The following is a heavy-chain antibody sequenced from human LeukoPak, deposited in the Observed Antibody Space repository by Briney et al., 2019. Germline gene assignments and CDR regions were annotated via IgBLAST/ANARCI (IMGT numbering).Heavy chain of an antibody. CDR1: GGSFSGYY. CDR3: ARDWTFGGVIVIDMDV. J-gene: IGHJ6*03. Sequence: SETLSLTCAVYGGSFSGYYWSWIRQPPGKGLEWIGYIYYSGSTNYNPSLKSRVTISVDTSKNQFSLKLSSVTAADTAVYYCARDWTFGGVIVIDMDVWGKGTTVTVSS. V-gene: IGHV4-59*12. CDR2: IYYSGST. D-gene: IGHD3-16*02.